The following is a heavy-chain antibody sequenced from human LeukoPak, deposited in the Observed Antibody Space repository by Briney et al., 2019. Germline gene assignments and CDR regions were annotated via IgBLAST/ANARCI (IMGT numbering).Heavy chain of an antibody. CDR2: IYYSGST. J-gene: IGHJ4*02. V-gene: IGHV4-59*01. D-gene: IGHD3-10*01. CDR3: ARDRGKYYFDY. CDR1: GGSISSYY. Sequence: SETLSLTCTVSGGSISSYYWSWIRQPPGKGLEWIGYIYYSGSTNYNPSLKSRVTISVDTSKNQSSLKLSSVTAADTAVYYCARDRGKYYFDYWGRGTLVTASS.